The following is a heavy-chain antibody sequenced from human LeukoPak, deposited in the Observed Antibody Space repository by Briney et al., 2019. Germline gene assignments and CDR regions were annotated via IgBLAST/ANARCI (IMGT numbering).Heavy chain of an antibody. J-gene: IGHJ4*02. CDR2: INHSGST. Sequence: SETLSLTCAVYGGSFSGYYWSWIRQPPGKGLEWIGEINHSGSTNYNPSLKSRVTISVDTSKNQFSLKLSSVTAADTAVYYCARDPVPAAIQGPDYWGQGTLVTVSS. CDR1: GGSFSGYY. D-gene: IGHD2-2*02. V-gene: IGHV4-34*01. CDR3: ARDPVPAAIQGPDY.